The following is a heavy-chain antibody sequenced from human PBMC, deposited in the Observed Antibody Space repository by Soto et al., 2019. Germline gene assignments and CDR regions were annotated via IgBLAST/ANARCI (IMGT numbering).Heavy chain of an antibody. CDR1: GYTFTSYY. Sequence: VQLVQSGAEVKKPGASVKVSCKASGYTFTSYYMHWVRQAPGQGLEWMGIINPSGGSTSYAQKFQGRVTMTRDTSTSTVYMELSSLRSEDTAVYYCERRGALNGMDVWGQGTTVTVSS. J-gene: IGHJ6*02. D-gene: IGHD3-10*01. V-gene: IGHV1-46*01. CDR3: ERRGALNGMDV. CDR2: INPSGGST.